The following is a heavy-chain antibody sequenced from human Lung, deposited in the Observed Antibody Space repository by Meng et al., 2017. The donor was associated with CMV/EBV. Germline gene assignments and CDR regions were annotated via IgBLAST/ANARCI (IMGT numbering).Heavy chain of an antibody. CDR1: GFTFNGYA. V-gene: IGHV3-30-3*01. D-gene: IGHD6-13*01. Sequence: GGSLRLXXAASGFTFNGYAMHWVRQAPGKGLEWVAVISDDGTSKYYAESVKGRFTISRDNSKNTLYLQMNSLRAEDTAVYYCAKAVYGSSSEGYWGQGTLVTVSS. CDR3: AKAVYGSSSEGY. CDR2: ISDDGTSK. J-gene: IGHJ4*02.